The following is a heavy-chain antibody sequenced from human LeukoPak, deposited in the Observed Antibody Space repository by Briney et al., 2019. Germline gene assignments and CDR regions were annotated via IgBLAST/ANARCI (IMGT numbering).Heavy chain of an antibody. CDR3: ARHVEMPTVYFDY. CDR2: IHYSGIT. Sequence: SETLSLTCIVSGGSISTNNHYWTWIRQPPGKGLERIGSIHYSGITYHNPSLKSRVTISVDTSKTQFSLELSSVTAADTAVYYCARHVEMPTVYFDYWGQGTLVTVSS. V-gene: IGHV4-39*01. J-gene: IGHJ4*02. D-gene: IGHD5-24*01. CDR1: GGSISTNNHY.